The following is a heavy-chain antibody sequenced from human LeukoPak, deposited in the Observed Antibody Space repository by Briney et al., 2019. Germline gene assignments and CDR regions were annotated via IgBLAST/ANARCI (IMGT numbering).Heavy chain of an antibody. CDR3: AAYSSGWDPPQLDY. D-gene: IGHD6-19*01. J-gene: IGHJ4*02. V-gene: IGHV1-69*13. CDR1: GGTFNSYA. Sequence: SVTVSCKASGGTFNSYAISWVRQAPGQGREWMGGIIPIFGTANYAQNFQGRVTITADESTSTAYMELSSLRSEDTAVYYCAAYSSGWDPPQLDYWGQGNLVTVSS. CDR2: IIPIFGTA.